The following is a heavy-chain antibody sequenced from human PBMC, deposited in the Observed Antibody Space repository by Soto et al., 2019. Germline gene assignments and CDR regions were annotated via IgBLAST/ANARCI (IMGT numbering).Heavy chain of an antibody. D-gene: IGHD5-12*01. CDR1: GGTFSSYT. Sequence: GASVKVPCKASGGTFSSYTISWVRQAPGQGLEWMGGIIPIFGTANYAQKFQGRVTITADESTSTAYMELSSLRSEDTAVYYCARGNHRWLQLWYFDLWGRGTLVTVSS. V-gene: IGHV1-69*13. CDR2: IIPIFGTA. CDR3: ARGNHRWLQLWYFDL. J-gene: IGHJ2*01.